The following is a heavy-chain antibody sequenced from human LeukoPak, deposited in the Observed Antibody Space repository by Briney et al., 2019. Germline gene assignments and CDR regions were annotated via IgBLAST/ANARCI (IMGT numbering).Heavy chain of an antibody. CDR2: ILHSGST. CDR3: ARTRDFWSAYFDY. D-gene: IGHD3-3*01. CDR1: GVSITSDTYY. V-gene: IGHV4-30-2*01. Sequence: SQTLSLTCAVSGVSITSDTYYWSWIRQPPGKGLEWIGYILHSGSTYHNPSLKSRVTISIDTSKSQVSLKLSSVTAADTAVYFCARTRDFWSAYFDYWGQGTLVTVSS. J-gene: IGHJ4*02.